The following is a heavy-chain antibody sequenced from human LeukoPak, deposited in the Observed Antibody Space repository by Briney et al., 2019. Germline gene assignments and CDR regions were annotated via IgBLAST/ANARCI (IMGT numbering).Heavy chain of an antibody. CDR1: GGTFSSYA. CDR2: IIPIFGTA. V-gene: IGHV1-69*13. CDR3: ASPRVLIHYYYGMDV. Sequence: ASVKVSCKASGGTFSSYAISWVRQAPGQGLEWMGGIIPIFGTANYAQKFQGRVTITADESTSTAHMELSSLRSEDTAVYYCASPRVLIHYYYGMDVWGQGTTVTVSS. J-gene: IGHJ6*02. D-gene: IGHD3-16*01.